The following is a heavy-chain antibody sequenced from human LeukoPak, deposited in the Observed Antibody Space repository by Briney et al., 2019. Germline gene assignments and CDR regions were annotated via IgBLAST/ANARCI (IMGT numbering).Heavy chain of an antibody. CDR1: GFTFSSYA. Sequence: PGRSLRLSCAGSGFTFSSYAMSWVRQAPGKGLEWVSAISETGGTTYDADSVKGRFTISRDNSKSTLYLQMNSLRAEDTAVYYCAKDTSIGRYCTNGVCSPFDYWGQGTLVTVSS. J-gene: IGHJ4*02. CDR3: AKDTSIGRYCTNGVCSPFDY. CDR2: ISETGGTT. V-gene: IGHV3-23*01. D-gene: IGHD2-8*01.